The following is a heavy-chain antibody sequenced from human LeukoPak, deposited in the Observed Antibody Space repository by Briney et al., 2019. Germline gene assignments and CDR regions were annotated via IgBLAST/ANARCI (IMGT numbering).Heavy chain of an antibody. J-gene: IGHJ4*02. D-gene: IGHD1-26*01. V-gene: IGHV3-30-3*01. CDR1: GFTFSSYA. Sequence: GGSLRLSCAASGFTFSSYAMHWVRQAPGKGLEWVAVISYDGSNKYYADSVRGRFTISRDNSKNTLYLQMNSLRAEDTAVYYCARDLVGAAHWGQGTLVTVSS. CDR3: ARDLVGAAH. CDR2: ISYDGSNK.